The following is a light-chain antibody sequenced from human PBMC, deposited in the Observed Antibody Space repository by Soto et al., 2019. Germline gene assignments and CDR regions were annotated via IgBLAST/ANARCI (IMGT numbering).Light chain of an antibody. CDR2: GAS. CDR3: QQYNNWPQIT. V-gene: IGKV3-15*01. CDR1: QSISSH. Sequence: EIVMTQAPATLSVSPGERATLSCWSSQSISSHLAWYQQKPGQAPRLFIFGASTRATGIPARFSGSGSGTVFTLTISSLQSEDFAVYYCQQYNNWPQITFGQGTRLEI. J-gene: IGKJ5*01.